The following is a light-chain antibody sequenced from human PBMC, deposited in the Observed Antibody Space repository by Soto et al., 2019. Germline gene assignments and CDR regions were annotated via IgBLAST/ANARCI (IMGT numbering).Light chain of an antibody. J-gene: IGKJ1*01. Sequence: DIQMTQSPSTLSGSVGDRVTITCRASQTISSWLAWYQQKPGKAPKLLIYKASTLKSGVPSRFSGSGSGTELTLTISSLQPDDFATYYCQQYNTYPWTFGQGTKVDI. V-gene: IGKV1-5*03. CDR2: KAS. CDR1: QTISSW. CDR3: QQYNTYPWT.